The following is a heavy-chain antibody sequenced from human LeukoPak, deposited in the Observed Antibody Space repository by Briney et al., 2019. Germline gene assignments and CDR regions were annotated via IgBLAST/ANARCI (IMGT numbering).Heavy chain of an antibody. CDR3: ASLGGYGLFDY. J-gene: IGHJ4*02. CDR2: IIPIFGTA. V-gene: IGHV1-69*13. Sequence: ASVKVSCKASGGTFSSYAISWVRQAPGQGLEWMGGIIPIFGTANYAQKFQGRVTITADESTSTAYMELSSLRSEDTAVYYCASLGGYGLFDYWGQGTLVTVSS. CDR1: GGTFSSYA. D-gene: IGHD1-26*01.